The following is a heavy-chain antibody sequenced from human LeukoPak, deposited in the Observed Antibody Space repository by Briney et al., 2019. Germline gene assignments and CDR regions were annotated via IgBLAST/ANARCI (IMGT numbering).Heavy chain of an antibody. CDR2: ISYSGGTT. D-gene: IGHD3-22*01. J-gene: IGHJ4*02. V-gene: IGHV3-23*01. CDR3: TKPGTSSGYYYPAYFDS. Sequence: GGSLRLSCAASGFTFSSYAMSWVRQAPGKGLEWVSTISYSGGTTYYADSVRGRFTISRDNSENTLYLQMHSLRAEDTAVYYCTKPGTSSGYYYPAYFDSWGQGTLVTVSS. CDR1: GFTFSSYA.